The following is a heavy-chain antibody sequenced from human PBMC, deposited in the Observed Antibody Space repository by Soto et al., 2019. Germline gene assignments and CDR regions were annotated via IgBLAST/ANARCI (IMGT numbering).Heavy chain of an antibody. CDR3: ARGSGFQAGVHGY. CDR2: INTDGTST. Sequence: EVQLVESGGGLVQPGGSLRLSCAASGFSFSSYWMHWVRQAPGRGLMWVSRINTDGTSTSYADSVKGRFTISRDNGKNTLYLQMNSLRAEDTAFYYCARGSGFQAGVHGYWGQGILITVSS. D-gene: IGHD6-25*01. V-gene: IGHV3-74*01. J-gene: IGHJ4*02. CDR1: GFSFSSYW.